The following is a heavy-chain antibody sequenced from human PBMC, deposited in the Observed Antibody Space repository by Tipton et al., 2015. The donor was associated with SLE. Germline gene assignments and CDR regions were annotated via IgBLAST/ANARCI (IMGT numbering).Heavy chain of an antibody. V-gene: IGHV4-59*08. CDR1: GGAISSYY. Sequence: TLSLTCTVSGGAISSYYWSWIRQPPGKGLEWIGYIFYTGSTNYNPSLKSRVTMTVDTSKNQFSLKLNSVTAADTALYYCARQWPGDVSAFDFWGQGTMVTVSS. CDR3: ARQWPGDVSAFDF. D-gene: IGHD4-17*01. CDR2: IFYTGST. J-gene: IGHJ3*01.